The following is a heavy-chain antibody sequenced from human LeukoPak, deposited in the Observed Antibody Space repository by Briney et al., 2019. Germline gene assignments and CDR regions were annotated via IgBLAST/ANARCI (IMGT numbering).Heavy chain of an antibody. D-gene: IGHD3-10*01. CDR3: ARELSRTGAFDY. J-gene: IGHJ4*02. V-gene: IGHV3-7*03. Sequence: GGSLRLSCEASEFTFSSYWMHWVRQPPGKGLEWVANINEAGVEKYHVDSVKGRFTIFSDNAKNSLYLQMNNLRAEDTAVYYCARELSRTGAFDYWGQGTLVTVSS. CDR1: EFTFSSYW. CDR2: INEAGVEK.